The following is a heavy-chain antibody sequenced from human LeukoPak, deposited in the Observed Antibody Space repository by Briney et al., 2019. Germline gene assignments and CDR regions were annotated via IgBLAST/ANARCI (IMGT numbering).Heavy chain of an antibody. V-gene: IGHV1-2*02. Sequence: ASVKVSCKASGYTFSGYYIHWVRQAPGQGLEWMGWTNPNSGDTHYAQKFQGRVTLTRDTSITTAYMELSSLTSDVTAVYYCARGGFDYWGQGTLVTVSS. CDR3: ARGGFDY. J-gene: IGHJ4*02. CDR2: TNPNSGDT. CDR1: GYTFSGYY.